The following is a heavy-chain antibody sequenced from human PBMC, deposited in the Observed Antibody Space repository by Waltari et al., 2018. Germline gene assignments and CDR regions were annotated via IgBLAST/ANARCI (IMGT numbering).Heavy chain of an antibody. Sequence: QVQLVESGGGVVQHGRSLRLSCAASGFAYNSYAIHWVRQGPGKGLEWVAVISFDGYNQNYADSVKGRFTISKDSSRRTVYLQMNSLRPDDTAVYYCARVGYCSSTGCYTSGAFDYWGQGTPVIVSS. CDR1: GFAYNSYA. CDR3: ARVGYCSSTGCYTSGAFDY. D-gene: IGHD2-2*02. CDR2: ISFDGYNQ. J-gene: IGHJ4*02. V-gene: IGHV3-30-3*01.